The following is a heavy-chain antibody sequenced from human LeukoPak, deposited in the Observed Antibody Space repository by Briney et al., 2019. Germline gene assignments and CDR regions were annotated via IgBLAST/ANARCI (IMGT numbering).Heavy chain of an antibody. J-gene: IGHJ4*02. CDR2: IYYSGST. CDR1: GGSISSGDYY. CDR3: ARVGLLHARVDY. V-gene: IGHV4-30-4*08. Sequence: SQTLSLICTVSGGSISSGDYYWSWIRQPPGKVLEWIGYIYYSGSTYYNPSLKSRVTISVDTSKNQFSLKLSSVTAADTAVYYCARVGLLHARVDYWGQGTLVTVSS. D-gene: IGHD3-22*01.